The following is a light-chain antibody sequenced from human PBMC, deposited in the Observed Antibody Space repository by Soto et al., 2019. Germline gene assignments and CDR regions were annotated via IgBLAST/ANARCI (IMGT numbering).Light chain of an antibody. CDR2: SAS. J-gene: IGKJ4*01. V-gene: IGKV3-15*01. CDR1: QSVSSN. Sequence: EIVMTQSPATLSVSPGERATLSCRASQSVSSNLGWYQQKPGQAPRLLIFSASMRATGIPVRFSGSGSGTEFTLTLSSLQSEDFAIYYCQQYNDWPVTFGGGTKVEIK. CDR3: QQYNDWPVT.